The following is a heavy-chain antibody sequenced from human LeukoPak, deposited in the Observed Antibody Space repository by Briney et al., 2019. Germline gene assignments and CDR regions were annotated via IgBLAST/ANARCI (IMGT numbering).Heavy chain of an antibody. D-gene: IGHD3-22*01. Sequence: ASVKVSCKASGYTFTSYGISWVRQAPGQGLEWMGWISAYNGNTDYAQKLQGRVTMTTDTSTSTAYMELRSLRSDDTAVYYCARAPDYYYDSSGPHFDYWGQGTLVTVSS. CDR1: GYTFTSYG. CDR3: ARAPDYYYDSSGPHFDY. J-gene: IGHJ4*02. CDR2: ISAYNGNT. V-gene: IGHV1-18*01.